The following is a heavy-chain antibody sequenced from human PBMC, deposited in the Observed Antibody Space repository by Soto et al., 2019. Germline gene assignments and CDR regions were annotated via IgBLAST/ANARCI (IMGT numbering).Heavy chain of an antibody. J-gene: IGHJ4*02. CDR2: IWYDGSNK. CDR1: GFTFSSYG. V-gene: IGHV3-33*01. CDR3: ASSDTAMVCGLGY. Sequence: QVQLVASGGGVVQPGRSLRLSCAASGFTFSSYGMHWVRQAPGKGLEWVAVIWYDGSNKYYADSVKGRFIISRDNSKNTLYLQMNSLRAEDTAVYYCASSDTAMVCGLGYWGQGTLVTVS. D-gene: IGHD5-18*01.